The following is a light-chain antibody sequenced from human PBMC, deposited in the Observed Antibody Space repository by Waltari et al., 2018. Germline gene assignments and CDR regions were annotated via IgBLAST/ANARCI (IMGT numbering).Light chain of an antibody. CDR3: SSYTSSSTPNWV. CDR1: SSDVGGYTY. J-gene: IGLJ3*02. CDR2: EVS. Sequence: QSALTQPASVSGSPGQSITISCTGTSSDVGGYTYVSWYQQHPGKAPKLMIYEVSNRPSGVSIRLSGAKSGNTASLTISGLQAEDEADYYCSSYTSSSTPNWVFGGGTKLTVL. V-gene: IGLV2-14*01.